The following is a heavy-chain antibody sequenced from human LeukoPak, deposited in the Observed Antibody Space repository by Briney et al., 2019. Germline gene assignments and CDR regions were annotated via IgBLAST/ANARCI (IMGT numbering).Heavy chain of an antibody. Sequence: SETLSLTCAVYGGSFSGYYWSWIRQPPGKGLEWIGEINHSGSTNYNPSLKSRVTTSVDTSKNQFSLKLSSVTAADTAVYYCASSSGVNAFDIWGQGTMVTVSS. CDR1: GGSFSGYY. J-gene: IGHJ3*02. D-gene: IGHD3-22*01. V-gene: IGHV4-34*01. CDR3: ASSSGVNAFDI. CDR2: INHSGST.